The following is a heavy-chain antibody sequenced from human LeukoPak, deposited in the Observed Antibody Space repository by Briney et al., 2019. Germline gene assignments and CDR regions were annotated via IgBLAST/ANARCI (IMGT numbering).Heavy chain of an antibody. CDR1: GGSITQTNY. CDR2: VNLQGGT. J-gene: IGHJ4*02. CDR3: ANAAVMGDYGDYTHNFDY. Sequence: SETLSLTCDVSGGSITQTNYWTWVRQPPGKGLEWIGEVNLQGGTNYNPSLLHRVAISVDTSANHVSLQMTSVTAADTAVYYCANAAVMGDYGDYTHNFDYWGQGTLVTVSS. V-gene: IGHV4-4*02. D-gene: IGHD4-17*01.